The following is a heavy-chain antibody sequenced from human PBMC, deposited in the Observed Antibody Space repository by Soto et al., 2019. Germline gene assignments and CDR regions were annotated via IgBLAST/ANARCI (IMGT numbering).Heavy chain of an antibody. Sequence: EVQLVESGGGLVQPGRSLRLSCAASGFIFENSGMHWVRQAPGKGLEWVSGISWNSGNIGYADSVKGRFSISRDKAKKSLYLQMNSLRPDDTAFYFCVEAGVRDLIVEVPVYFDIWGLGTLVTVSS. J-gene: IGHJ4*02. CDR2: ISWNSGNI. CDR3: VEAGVRDLIVEVPVYFDI. CDR1: GFIFENSG. D-gene: IGHD2-21*01. V-gene: IGHV3-9*01.